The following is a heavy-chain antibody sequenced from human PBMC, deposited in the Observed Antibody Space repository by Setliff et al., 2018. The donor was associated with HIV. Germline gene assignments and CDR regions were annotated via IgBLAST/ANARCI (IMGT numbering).Heavy chain of an antibody. J-gene: IGHJ4*02. V-gene: IGHV4-34*01. CDR1: GGSFSGYS. Sequence: SETLSLTCAVYGGSFSGYSWNWIRQPPGKGLEWIGEISHSGSTNYNPSLKSRVTISVDTSKNQFSLKLRSVTAADTAVYYCARHGYSSDLRISYCVSWGQGSLVTVSS. CDR2: ISHSGST. CDR3: ARHGYSSDLRISYCVS. D-gene: IGHD5-18*01.